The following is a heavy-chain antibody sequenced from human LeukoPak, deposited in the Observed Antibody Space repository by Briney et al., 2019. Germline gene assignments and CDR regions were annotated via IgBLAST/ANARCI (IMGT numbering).Heavy chain of an antibody. D-gene: IGHD5-18*01. V-gene: IGHV3-21*01. CDR2: ISSSSSYI. CDR1: GLTFSSYS. Sequence: GGSLRLSCAASGLTFSSYSMNWVRQAPGKGLEWVSSISSSSSYIYYADSVKGRFTISRDNAKNSLYLQMNSLRAEDTAVYYCARASRGYSYGYDYWGQGTLVTVSS. CDR3: ARASRGYSYGYDY. J-gene: IGHJ4*02.